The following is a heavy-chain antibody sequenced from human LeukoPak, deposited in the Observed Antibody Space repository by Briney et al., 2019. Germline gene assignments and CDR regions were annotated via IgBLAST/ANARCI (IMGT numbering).Heavy chain of an antibody. V-gene: IGHV1-2*02. CDR3: ARDLGTMIVVASYYFDY. D-gene: IGHD3-22*01. CDR2: INPNSGGT. Sequence: ASVKVSCKASGYTFTGYYMHWVRQAPGQGLEWTGWINPNSGGTNYAQKFQGRVTMTRDTSISTAYMELSRLRSDDTAVYYCARDLGTMIVVASYYFDYWGQGTLVTVSS. J-gene: IGHJ4*02. CDR1: GYTFTGYY.